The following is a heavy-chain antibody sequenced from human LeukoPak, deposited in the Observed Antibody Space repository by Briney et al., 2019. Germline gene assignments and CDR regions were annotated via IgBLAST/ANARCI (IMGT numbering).Heavy chain of an antibody. Sequence: GGSLRLSCAASGFTFSNYGMHWVRQAPGKGLEWVAVISYDGRQNYYADSVKGRFTISRDNSKNMLYLQMNSLRAEDTAIYSCARARRWLQLDFDYWGQGTLVTVSS. CDR3: ARARRWLQLDFDY. D-gene: IGHD5-24*01. J-gene: IGHJ4*02. V-gene: IGHV3-30*19. CDR1: GFTFSNYG. CDR2: ISYDGRQN.